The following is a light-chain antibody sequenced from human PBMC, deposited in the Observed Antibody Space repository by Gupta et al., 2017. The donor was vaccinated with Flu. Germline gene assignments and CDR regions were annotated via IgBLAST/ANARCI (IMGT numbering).Light chain of an antibody. V-gene: IGKV4-1*01. CDR1: QSGLYSYNNKNY. CDR2: WEA. Sequence: DIVMTQSPDSLAVSLGERATINCKSSQSGLYSYNNKNYLAWYQQKPGQPPKLLIYWEATREAGVPDRFSGSGVGTDVNLTISSRQEEDVAGYYSQQHYSTPPITFGGGTKVEIK. CDR3: QQHYSTPPIT. J-gene: IGKJ4*01.